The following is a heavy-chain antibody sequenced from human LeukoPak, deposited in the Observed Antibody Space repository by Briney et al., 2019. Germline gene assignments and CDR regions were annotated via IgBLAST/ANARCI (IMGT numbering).Heavy chain of an antibody. CDR3: ASRRRGRYYDSSGYSGVG. CDR2: IYYSGST. CDR1: GGSISSYY. Sequence: SETLSLTCTVSGGSISSYYWSWIRQPPGKGLEWIGYIYYSGSTNYNPSLKSRVTISVDKSKNQFSLKLSSVTAADTAVCYCASRRRGRYYDSSGYSGVGWGQGTLVTVSS. J-gene: IGHJ4*02. D-gene: IGHD3-22*01. V-gene: IGHV4-59*12.